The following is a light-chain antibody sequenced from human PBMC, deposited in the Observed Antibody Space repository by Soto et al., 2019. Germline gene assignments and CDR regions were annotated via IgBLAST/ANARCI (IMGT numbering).Light chain of an antibody. V-gene: IGLV2-14*03. CDR2: DVS. J-gene: IGLJ1*01. Sequence: QSALTQPASVSGSPGQSITISCTGTSSDVGGYKYVSWYQQHAGRAPKLMIYDVSNRPSGIPNRFSGSKSGNTASLTISGLQADDEADYFCNSYTSSSPHNYVFGTGTKVTVL. CDR3: NSYTSSSPHNYV. CDR1: SSDVGGYKY.